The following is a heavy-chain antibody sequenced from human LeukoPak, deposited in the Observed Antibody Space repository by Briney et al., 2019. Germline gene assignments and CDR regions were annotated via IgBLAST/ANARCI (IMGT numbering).Heavy chain of an antibody. J-gene: IGHJ4*02. CDR3: LRERGGDRLLSQGVDY. V-gene: IGHV3-7*03. CDR1: GFTFSSYW. CDR2: IKQDGSEK. D-gene: IGHD3/OR15-3a*01. Sequence: PGGSLRLSCAASGFTFSSYWMSWVRQAPGKGLEWVANIKQDGSEKYYVDSVKGRFTISRDNAKNSLYLQMNSLRAEDTAVYYCLRERGGDRLLSQGVDYWGQGTLVTVSS.